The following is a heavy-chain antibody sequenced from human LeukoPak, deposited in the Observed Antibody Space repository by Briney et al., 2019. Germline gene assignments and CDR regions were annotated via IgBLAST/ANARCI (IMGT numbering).Heavy chain of an antibody. D-gene: IGHD3-10*01. V-gene: IGHV1-2*02. CDR1: GYTFTVYY. CDR2: INPNSGGT. CDR3: ARDKVSPYYGSGSYYNAFDY. Sequence: ASVTVSCKASGYTFTVYYMHWVRQAPGQGLEWMGWINPNSGGTNYAQKFQGKVTMTRDTSISTAYMELSRLRSDDTAVYYCARDKVSPYYGSGSYYNAFDYWGQGTLVTVSS. J-gene: IGHJ4*02.